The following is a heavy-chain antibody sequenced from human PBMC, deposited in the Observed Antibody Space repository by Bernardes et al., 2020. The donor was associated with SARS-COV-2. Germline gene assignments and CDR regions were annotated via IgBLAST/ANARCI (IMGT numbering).Heavy chain of an antibody. CDR2: INHSETT. Sequence: SETLYLTCAVYGGSFSGYYWNWIRKRPGKGLEWIGEINHSETTNYNPSLKSRVTISVDTSKNQFSLKLSSVTAADTAVYYCARGIPLLYSSSRDYYYYGMDVWGQGTTGTVSS. J-gene: IGHJ6*02. CDR1: GGSFSGYY. V-gene: IGHV4-34*01. D-gene: IGHD6-6*01. CDR3: ARGIPLLYSSSRDYYYYGMDV.